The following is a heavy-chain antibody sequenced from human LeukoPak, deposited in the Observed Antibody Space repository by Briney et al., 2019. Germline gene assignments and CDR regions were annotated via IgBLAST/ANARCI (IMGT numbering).Heavy chain of an antibody. V-gene: IGHV4-59*01. J-gene: IGHJ4*02. CDR1: GGSISSYY. CDR3: ATAVGDY. Sequence: SETLSLTCTVSGGSISSYYWSWIRQPPGKGLEWIGYIYYSGSTNHNPSLKSRVTISVDTSKNQFSLKLSSVTAADTAVYYCATAVGDYWGQGTLVTVSS. CDR2: IYYSGST. D-gene: IGHD2-15*01.